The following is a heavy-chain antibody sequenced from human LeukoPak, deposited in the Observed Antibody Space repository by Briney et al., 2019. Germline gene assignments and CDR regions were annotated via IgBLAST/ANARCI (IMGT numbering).Heavy chain of an antibody. CDR3: AGGVWPSRIAFNI. Sequence: GGSLRLSCAASGFSFTSSWMSWVRQAPGKGLEWVAYIKPDATDIYYVDSVRGRFTISRDNAQSSLSLVMSSLRADDTAVYYCAGGVWPSRIAFNIWGQGTMVTVPS. V-gene: IGHV3-7*01. J-gene: IGHJ3*02. CDR1: GFSFTSSW. CDR2: IKPDATDI. D-gene: IGHD2-21*01.